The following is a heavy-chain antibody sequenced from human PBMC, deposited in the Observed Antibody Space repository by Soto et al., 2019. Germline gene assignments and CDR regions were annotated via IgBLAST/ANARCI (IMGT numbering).Heavy chain of an antibody. CDR1: GYTFTCYG. CDR2: ISAYNGNT. J-gene: IGHJ3*02. CDR3: ARLNFRSNTIFGVVIISSSPFAI. Sequence: ASVKVSCKASGYTFTCYGISWVRQAPGQGLEWMGWISAYNGNTNYAQKLQGRVTMTTDTSTSTAYMELRSLRSDDTAVYYCARLNFRSNTIFGVVIISSSPFAISAQGTMVTVS. V-gene: IGHV1-18*01. D-gene: IGHD3-3*01.